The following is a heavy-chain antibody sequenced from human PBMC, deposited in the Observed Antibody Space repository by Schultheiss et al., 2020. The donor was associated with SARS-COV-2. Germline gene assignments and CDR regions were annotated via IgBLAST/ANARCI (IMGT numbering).Heavy chain of an antibody. CDR2: INHSGST. J-gene: IGHJ6*02. Sequence: SETLSLTCTVSNGSISSYYWSWIRQPPGKGLEWIGEINHSGSTNYNPSLKSRVTISVDTSKNQFSLKLSSVTAADTAVYYCARDTRPYDILTGYTYYYYYGMDVWGQGTTVTVSS. CDR1: NGSISSYY. CDR3: ARDTRPYDILTGYTYYYYYGMDV. V-gene: IGHV4-34*01. D-gene: IGHD3-9*01.